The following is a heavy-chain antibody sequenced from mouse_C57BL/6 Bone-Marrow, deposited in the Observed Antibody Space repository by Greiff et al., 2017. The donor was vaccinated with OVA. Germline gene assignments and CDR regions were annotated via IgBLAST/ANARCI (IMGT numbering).Heavy chain of an antibody. CDR1: GFSLTSYG. Sequence: VHLVESGPGLVQPSQSLSITCTVSGFSLTSYGVHWVRQSPGKGLEWLGVIWRGGSTDYNAAFMSRLSITKDNSKIQVFFKMNRLQADDTAIYYCAKNIGYYHMDYWGQGASVTVSS. V-gene: IGHV2-5*01. J-gene: IGHJ4*01. CDR2: IWRGGST. CDR3: AKNIGYYHMDY.